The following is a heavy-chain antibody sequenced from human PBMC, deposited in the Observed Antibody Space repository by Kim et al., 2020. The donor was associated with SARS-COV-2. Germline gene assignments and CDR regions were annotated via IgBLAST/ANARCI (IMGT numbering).Heavy chain of an antibody. CDR3: ARDRRYYDILTGYYSGMDV. D-gene: IGHD3-9*01. Sequence: KGRFTISGDNSKNPLYLQMNSLRAEDTAVYYCARDRRYYDILTGYYSGMDVWGQGTTVTVSS. V-gene: IGHV3-53*01. J-gene: IGHJ6*02.